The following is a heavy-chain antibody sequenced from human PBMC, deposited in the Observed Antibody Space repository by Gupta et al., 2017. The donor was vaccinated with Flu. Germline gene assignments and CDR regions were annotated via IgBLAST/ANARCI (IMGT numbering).Heavy chain of an antibody. Sequence: EVQLVESGGGLVQPGGSLRLSCSASGFTFSSYAMHWVRQAPGKGLEYVSAISSNGGSTYYADSVKGRFTISRDNSKNTLYLQMSSLRAEDTAVYYCVKVSDAAWFDPWGQGTLVTVSS. CDR1: GFTFSSYA. V-gene: IGHV3-64D*06. CDR3: VKVSDAAWFDP. J-gene: IGHJ5*02. D-gene: IGHD2-15*01. CDR2: ISSNGGST.